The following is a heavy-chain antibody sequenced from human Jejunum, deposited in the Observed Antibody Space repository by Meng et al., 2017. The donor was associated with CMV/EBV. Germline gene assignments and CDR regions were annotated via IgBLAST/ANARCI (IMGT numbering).Heavy chain of an antibody. CDR2: IRCYNGDT. CDR3: ARDPSNTSGRYAYFDY. Sequence: QLQLMPSGAEVKKPGASVWVSCKVSGYTFTHHGISWIRQAPGQGLEWMGWIRCYNGDTNYAQKFQGRVTMTTDTSTSTAYMDLRSLRSDDTAVYYCARDPSNTSGRYAYFDYWGQGTLITVSS. V-gene: IGHV1-18*01. J-gene: IGHJ4*02. D-gene: IGHD6-19*01. CDR1: GYTFTHHG.